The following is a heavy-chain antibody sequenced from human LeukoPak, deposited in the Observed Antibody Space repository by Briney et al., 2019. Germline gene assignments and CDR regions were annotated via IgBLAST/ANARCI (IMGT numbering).Heavy chain of an antibody. Sequence: GGSLRLSCAASGFTFSSYWMSWVRQAPGKGLEWVANIKQDGSEKYYVDSVKGRFTISRDNAKSSLSLQMNSLRAEDTAVYYCARERSSITMVRGFSYYFDYWGQGTLVTVSS. CDR3: ARERSSITMVRGFSYYFDY. D-gene: IGHD3-10*01. V-gene: IGHV3-7*01. J-gene: IGHJ4*02. CDR2: IKQDGSEK. CDR1: GFTFSSYW.